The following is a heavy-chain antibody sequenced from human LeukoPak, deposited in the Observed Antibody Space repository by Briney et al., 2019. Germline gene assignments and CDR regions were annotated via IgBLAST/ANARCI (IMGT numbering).Heavy chain of an antibody. Sequence: ASVKVSCKASGYTLTSYYMHWVRQAPGQGLEWMGIINPSGGSAGYAQRFQGRVTMTRDTSTSTVYMELSTLRSEDTAVYYCATSMYYYDSSGLDYWGLGTLVTVSS. D-gene: IGHD3-22*01. CDR2: INPSGGSA. CDR3: ATSMYYYDSSGLDY. J-gene: IGHJ4*02. V-gene: IGHV1-46*01. CDR1: GYTLTSYY.